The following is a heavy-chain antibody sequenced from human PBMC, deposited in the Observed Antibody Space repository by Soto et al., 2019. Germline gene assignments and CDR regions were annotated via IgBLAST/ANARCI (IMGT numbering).Heavy chain of an antibody. CDR3: AKEATVTSGPYYYYGMDV. CDR2: ISGSGGST. Sequence: PGGSLRLSCAASGFTFSSYAMSWVRQAPGKGLEWVSAISGSGGSTYYADSVKGRFTISRDNSKNTLYLQMNSLRAEDTAVYYCAKEATVTSGPYYYYGMDVWGRGTTVTVSS. D-gene: IGHD4-4*01. J-gene: IGHJ6*02. CDR1: GFTFSSYA. V-gene: IGHV3-23*01.